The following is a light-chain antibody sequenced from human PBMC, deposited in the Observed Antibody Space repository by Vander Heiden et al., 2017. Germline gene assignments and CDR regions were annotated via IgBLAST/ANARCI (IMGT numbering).Light chain of an antibody. CDR2: VDSDGSH. CDR3: QTWGTGFRV. Sequence: QVVLTQSPSASASLGASVKLTCTLSSAHSTYVIAWHQQQPEKGPRYLMKVDSDGSHTKGDGIPDRCSGSSSGAERYLTISSLQSEDEADYYCQTWGTGFRVFGGGTKVTVL. CDR1: SAHSTYV. V-gene: IGLV4-69*01. J-gene: IGLJ3*02.